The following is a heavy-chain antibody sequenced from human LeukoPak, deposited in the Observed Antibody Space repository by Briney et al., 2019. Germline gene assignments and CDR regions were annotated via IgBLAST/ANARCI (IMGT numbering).Heavy chain of an antibody. J-gene: IGHJ4*02. V-gene: IGHV3-23*01. CDR1: GFTFSNYA. D-gene: IGHD3-16*01. CDR2: IGGSVGST. Sequence: PGGSLRLSCAASGFTFSNYAMSWVRQAPGKGLEWVSVIGGSVGSTYYADSVKGRFTIPRDKSKSTVYLQMKSLRAEDTAVYYCAKRRLGYYFDYWGQGTLVTVSS. CDR3: AKRRLGYYFDY.